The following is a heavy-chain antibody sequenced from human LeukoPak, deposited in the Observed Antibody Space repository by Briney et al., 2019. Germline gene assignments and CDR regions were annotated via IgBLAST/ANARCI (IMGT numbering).Heavy chain of an antibody. CDR3: AKDQGGSYYY. Sequence: GESLRLSCAASGFTFNNYAFNWVRQPPGKGLEWVSGISDGGTTYYADSVKGRFTISRDNAKNSLYLQMNSLRAEDTAVYYCAKDQGGSYYYWGQGTLVTVSS. D-gene: IGHD1-26*01. CDR2: ISDGGTT. J-gene: IGHJ4*02. V-gene: IGHV3-20*04. CDR1: GFTFNNYA.